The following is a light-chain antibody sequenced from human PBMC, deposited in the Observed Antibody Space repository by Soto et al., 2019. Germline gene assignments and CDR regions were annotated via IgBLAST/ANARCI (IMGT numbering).Light chain of an antibody. CDR1: QSVSSAY. Sequence: EIVLTQSPGTLSLSPGERDTVSCRASQSVSSAYLAWYQQIPGQAPRLLIYGASSRATGIPDRFSGSGSGTDFTLTISGLESDDFAVYYCQQSGSSFYTFGQGTKLEIK. CDR2: GAS. J-gene: IGKJ2*01. CDR3: QQSGSSFYT. V-gene: IGKV3-20*01.